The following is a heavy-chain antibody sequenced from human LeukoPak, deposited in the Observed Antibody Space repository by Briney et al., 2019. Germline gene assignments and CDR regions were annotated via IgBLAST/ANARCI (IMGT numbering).Heavy chain of an antibody. D-gene: IGHD2-8*01. CDR2: IKHDGSEK. J-gene: IGHJ5*01. CDR3: AREEWWFDY. V-gene: IGHV3-7*01. CDR1: GFTFSSYA. Sequence: PGGSLRLSCAASGFTFSSYAMSWVRQAPGKGLEWVANIKHDGSEKNYVDSVKGRFTISRDNAKNSLYLQMNSLRAEDTAVYFCAREEWWFDYWGQGTLVTVSS.